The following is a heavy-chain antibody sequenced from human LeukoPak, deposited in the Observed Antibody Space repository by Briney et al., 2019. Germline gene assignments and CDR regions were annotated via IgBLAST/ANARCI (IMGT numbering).Heavy chain of an antibody. CDR3: AKDKNADSYYFDY. CDR2: IGGSGGYT. V-gene: IGHV3-23*01. CDR1: GFTFSNYA. Sequence: PGGSLTLSCAASGFTFSNYAMSWVRQAPGKGLEWVSAIGGSGGYTQYADSVKGRFTISRDNSKNTLYLQMNSLRADDTAIYYCAKDKNADSYYFDYWGQGTLVTVSS. D-gene: IGHD4-17*01. J-gene: IGHJ4*02.